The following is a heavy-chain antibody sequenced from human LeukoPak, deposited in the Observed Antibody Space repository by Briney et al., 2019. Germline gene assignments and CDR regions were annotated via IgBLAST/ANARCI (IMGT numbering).Heavy chain of an antibody. V-gene: IGHV3-48*01. Sequence: GGSLRLSCAASGFTFSSYSMNWVRQAPGKGLEWVSYIGSSSITIFYADSVKGRFTISRDNSKNTLYLQMYSLRAEDTAVYYCAKFVGSYFDYWGQGTLVTVSS. CDR3: AKFVGSYFDY. CDR2: IGSSSITI. J-gene: IGHJ4*02. CDR1: GFTFSSYS. D-gene: IGHD1-26*01.